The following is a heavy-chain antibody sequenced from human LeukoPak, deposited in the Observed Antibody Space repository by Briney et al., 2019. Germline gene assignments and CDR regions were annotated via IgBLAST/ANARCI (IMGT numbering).Heavy chain of an antibody. CDR3: ARDGLTGRTDGTLDH. D-gene: IGHD1-20*01. CDR1: GFTFSHYT. Sequence: AGRSLRLSCVASGFTFSHYTLHWVRQAPGKGLEWVTLILYDGSKKYYTDSVRGRFTISRDDSKNTLYLQMNSLRPEDTAIYYCARDGLTGRTDGTLDHWGQGTLVTVSS. CDR2: ILYDGSKK. V-gene: IGHV3-30-3*01. J-gene: IGHJ4*02.